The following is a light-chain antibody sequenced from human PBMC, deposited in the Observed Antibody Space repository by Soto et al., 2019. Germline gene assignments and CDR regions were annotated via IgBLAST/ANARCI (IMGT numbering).Light chain of an antibody. CDR2: DRT. CDR1: QSVNSW. Sequence: DIQMTQTPSTLSASLGERVIITCRASQSVNSWLAWYQQKPGKAPNLLIYDRTSLESGVPSRFSGTGSGTEFTLTISSLQPDDFATYYCQQYYRSSITFGQGTRLEIK. V-gene: IGKV1-5*01. J-gene: IGKJ5*01. CDR3: QQYYRSSIT.